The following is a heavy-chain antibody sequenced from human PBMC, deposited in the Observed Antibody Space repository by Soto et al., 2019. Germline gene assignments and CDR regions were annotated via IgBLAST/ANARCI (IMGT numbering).Heavy chain of an antibody. J-gene: IGHJ5*02. V-gene: IGHV1-69*01. CDR2: IIPIFGTA. CDR3: AGDVYSSSIRAFRHNWFDP. Sequence: QVQLVQSGAEVKKPGSSVKVSCKASGGTFSSYAISWVRQAPGQGLEWMGGIIPIFGTANYAQKFQGRVTITADESTSTAYMELSSLRSEDTAVYYCAGDVYSSSIRAFRHNWFDPWGQGTLVTVSS. D-gene: IGHD6-6*01. CDR1: GGTFSSYA.